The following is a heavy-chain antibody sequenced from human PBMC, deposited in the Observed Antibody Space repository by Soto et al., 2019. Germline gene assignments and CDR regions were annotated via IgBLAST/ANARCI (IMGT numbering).Heavy chain of an antibody. CDR1: GFTFDDYA. CDR3: AKDIGSDYQSFEYFQH. Sequence: DVQLVESGGGLVQPGRSLRLSCAASGFTFDDYAMHWVRQAPGKGLEWVSGISWNSGSIGYADSVKGRFTISRDNAKNSLYLQMNSLRAEDTALYYCAKDIGSDYQSFEYFQHWGQGTLVTVSS. D-gene: IGHD4-17*01. CDR2: ISWNSGSI. J-gene: IGHJ1*01. V-gene: IGHV3-9*01.